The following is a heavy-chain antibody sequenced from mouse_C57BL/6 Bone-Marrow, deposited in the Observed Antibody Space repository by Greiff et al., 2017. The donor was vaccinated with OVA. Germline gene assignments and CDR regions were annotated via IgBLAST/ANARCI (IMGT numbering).Heavy chain of an antibody. CDR3: ARDMGYFDV. CDR2: ISHCGSYT. D-gene: IGHD1-1*02. CDR1: GFTFSSYA. V-gene: IGHV5-4*01. Sequence: EVKLLESGGGLVKPGASLKLSCAASGFTFSSYAMSWVRQTPGKRLEWVGTISHCGSYTNYPHNVKGRFTFTGDNATSSLYLQLSHLKSEDTARYYCARDMGYFDVWGTGTTVTVSS. J-gene: IGHJ1*03.